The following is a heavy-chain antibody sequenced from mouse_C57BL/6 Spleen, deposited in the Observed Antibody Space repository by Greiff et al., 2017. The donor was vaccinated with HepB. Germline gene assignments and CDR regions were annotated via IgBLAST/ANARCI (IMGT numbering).Heavy chain of an antibody. V-gene: IGHV1-81*01. CDR1: GYTFTSYG. Sequence: QVQLKESGAELARPGASVKLSCKASGYTFTSYGISWVKQRTGQGLEWIGEIYPRSGNTYYNEKFKGKATLTADKSSSTAYMELRNLTSEDSAVYFCARSGDYDDVYYAMDYWGQGTSVTVSS. CDR2: IYPRSGNT. J-gene: IGHJ4*01. CDR3: ARSGDYDDVYYAMDY. D-gene: IGHD2-4*01.